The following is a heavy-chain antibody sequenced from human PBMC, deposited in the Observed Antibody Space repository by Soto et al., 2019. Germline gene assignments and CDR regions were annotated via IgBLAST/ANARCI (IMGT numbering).Heavy chain of an antibody. Sequence: HPGGSMRLSCAASGFTFSSYWMHWVRQAPGKGLMWVSRISGGGGSTSYADSVKGRFTISRDNSKNTLYLQMNSLRAEDTAVYYCAKGAGGMSSGWLKMEAYYYYGMDVWGQGTTVTVSS. D-gene: IGHD6-19*01. V-gene: IGHV3-74*01. J-gene: IGHJ6*02. CDR3: AKGAGGMSSGWLKMEAYYYYGMDV. CDR1: GFTFSSYW. CDR2: ISGGGGST.